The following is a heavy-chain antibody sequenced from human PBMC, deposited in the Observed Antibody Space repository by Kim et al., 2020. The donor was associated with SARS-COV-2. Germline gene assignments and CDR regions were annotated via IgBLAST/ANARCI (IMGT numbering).Heavy chain of an antibody. J-gene: IGHJ4*02. V-gene: IGHV1-46*01. CDR3: AKEGGH. Sequence: NRSGGGTNYAQKFQGRVTMTGDTSTNTVYMELSRLGSDDTAVYYCAKEGGHWGQGTLVTVSS. CDR2: NRSGGGT. D-gene: IGHD3-16*01.